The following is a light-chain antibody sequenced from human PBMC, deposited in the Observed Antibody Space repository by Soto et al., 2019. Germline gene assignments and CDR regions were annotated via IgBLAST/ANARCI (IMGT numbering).Light chain of an antibody. CDR3: QSYGRTVFT. V-gene: IGKV3-20*01. J-gene: IGKJ3*01. CDR1: QTISNTY. CDR2: GAS. Sequence: EIVLTQSPGTLSLSPGEGTTLSCRASQTISNTYLAWYQQKPGQAPRLLIYGASSRATGIPDRFSGSGSGTDFTLTISGLEPEDFAVYYCQSYGRTVFTFGPGT.